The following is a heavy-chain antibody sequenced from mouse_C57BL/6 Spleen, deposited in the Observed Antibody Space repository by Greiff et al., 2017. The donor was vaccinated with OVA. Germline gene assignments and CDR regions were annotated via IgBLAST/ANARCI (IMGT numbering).Heavy chain of an antibody. J-gene: IGHJ1*03. CDR2: IYPGDGDT. V-gene: IGHV1-80*01. D-gene: IGHD1-1*01. CDR1: GYAFSSYW. Sequence: VKLMESGAELVKPGASVKISCKASGYAFSSYWMNWVKQRPGKGLEWIGQIYPGDGDTNYNGKFKGKATLTADKSSSTAYMQLSSLTSEDSAVYFCANYYGSNWYFDVWGTGTTVTVSS. CDR3: ANYYGSNWYFDV.